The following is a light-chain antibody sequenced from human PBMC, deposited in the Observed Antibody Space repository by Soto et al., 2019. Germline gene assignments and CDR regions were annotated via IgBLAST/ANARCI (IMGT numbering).Light chain of an antibody. J-gene: IGLJ2*01. CDR2: EVT. Sequence: QSALTQPPSASGSPGPSVTISCTGTSSDVGGYHYVSWYQQHPGKAPKLMIHEVTKRPSGVPDRFSGSKSGNTASLTVSGLQGEDEADYYCSSYAGSNNLVFGGGTKLTVL. CDR3: SSYAGSNNLV. V-gene: IGLV2-8*01. CDR1: SSDVGGYHY.